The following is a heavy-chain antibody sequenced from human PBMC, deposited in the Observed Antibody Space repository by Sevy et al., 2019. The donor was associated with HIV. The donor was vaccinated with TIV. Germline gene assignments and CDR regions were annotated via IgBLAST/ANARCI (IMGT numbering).Heavy chain of an antibody. CDR1: GYTFTSYG. CDR2: ISAYNGNT. J-gene: IGHJ6*02. V-gene: IGHV1-18*01. Sequence: ASVKVSCKASGYTFTSYGISWVRQAPGQGLEWMGWISAYNGNTNYAQKLQGRVTMTTDTSTSTAYMELRSLRSDDTAVYYCARDLGLLLTHPDDYYYYYGMDVWGQGTTVTVSS. CDR3: ARDLGLLLTHPDDYYYYYGMDV. D-gene: IGHD2-15*01.